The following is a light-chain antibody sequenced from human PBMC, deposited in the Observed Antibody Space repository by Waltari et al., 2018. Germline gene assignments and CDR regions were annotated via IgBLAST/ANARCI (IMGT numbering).Light chain of an antibody. CDR2: SAS. V-gene: IGKV4-1*01. Sequence: DIVMTQSPDSLSVSLGERATINCKSSQSVFYSSDNKNYLAWYQQKPGQPPKLLFSSASTRNFGVPDRFSGSGSGTDFTLTITSLQAEDVAVYYCQQHYSSPYTFGQGTKVEIK. CDR3: QQHYSSPYT. J-gene: IGKJ1*01. CDR1: QSVFYSSDNKNY.